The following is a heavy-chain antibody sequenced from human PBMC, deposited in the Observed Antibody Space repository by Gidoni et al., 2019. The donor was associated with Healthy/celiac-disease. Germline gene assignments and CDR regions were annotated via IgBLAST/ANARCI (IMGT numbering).Heavy chain of an antibody. Sequence: QVQLVESGGGVVQPGRSLRLSCAASGFTFSSYGMHWVRQAPGKGLEWGAVISYDGSNKYYADSVKGRFTISRDNSKNTLYLQMNSLRAEDTAVYYCAKENPTTVTNPPYFDYWGQGTLVTVSS. V-gene: IGHV3-30*18. CDR2: ISYDGSNK. D-gene: IGHD4-17*01. CDR1: GFTFSSYG. J-gene: IGHJ4*02. CDR3: AKENPTTVTNPPYFDY.